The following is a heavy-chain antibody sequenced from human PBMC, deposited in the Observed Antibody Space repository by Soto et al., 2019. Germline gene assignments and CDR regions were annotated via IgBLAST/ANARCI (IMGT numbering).Heavy chain of an antibody. D-gene: IGHD4-17*01. V-gene: IGHV1-69*13. Sequence: SVKVSCKASGGTFSSYAISWVRQAPGQGLEWMGGIIPIFGTANYAQRFQGRVTITADESTSTAYMELSSLRSEDTAVYYCARDQGYGDFFFDYWGQGTLVTVSS. CDR1: GGTFSSYA. CDR3: ARDQGYGDFFFDY. J-gene: IGHJ4*02. CDR2: IIPIFGTA.